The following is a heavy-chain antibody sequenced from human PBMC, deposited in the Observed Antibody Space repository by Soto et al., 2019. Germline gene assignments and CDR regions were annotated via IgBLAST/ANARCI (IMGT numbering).Heavy chain of an antibody. J-gene: IGHJ6*02. CDR3: ARDLVDSSSVYYYYYGMDV. V-gene: IGHV3-23*01. CDR2: ISGDGADT. D-gene: IGHD6-6*01. Sequence: EVQLLESGGGLVQPGGSLRLSCVASGFTFMSNAMSWVRQAPGKGLEWVSAISGDGADTYYADSVRGRFTISRDNSKNTLSLQMNSLRAEDTAVYYCARDLVDSSSVYYYYYGMDVWGQGTTVTVSS. CDR1: GFTFMSNA.